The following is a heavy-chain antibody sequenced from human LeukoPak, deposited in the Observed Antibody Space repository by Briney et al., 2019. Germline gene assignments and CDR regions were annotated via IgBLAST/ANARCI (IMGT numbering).Heavy chain of an antibody. CDR2: ISGGGGET. CDR1: GFTFSSYG. Sequence: GGSLRLSCAASGFTFSSYGMHWVRQAPGKGLEWVSVISGGGGETFYADSVKGRSTISRDNSKNTLYLQMNSLRVEDTAVYYCAKGRTLVGGSTRSYDYWGQGTLVTVSS. D-gene: IGHD1-26*01. V-gene: IGHV3-NL1*01. J-gene: IGHJ4*02. CDR3: AKGRTLVGGSTRSYDY.